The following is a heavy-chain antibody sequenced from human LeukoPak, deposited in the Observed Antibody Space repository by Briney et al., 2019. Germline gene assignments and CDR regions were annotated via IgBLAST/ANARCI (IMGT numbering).Heavy chain of an antibody. D-gene: IGHD2-2*01. CDR1: GGSISSYY. V-gene: IGHV4-59*01. J-gene: IGHJ3*02. CDR3: ARGNIVVVPADYGGFDI. CDR2: IYYSGST. Sequence: SETLSLTCTVSGGSISSYYWSWIRQPPGKGLEWIGYIYYSGSTNYNPSLKSRVTISVDTSKNQFSLKLSSVTAADTAVYHCARGNIVVVPADYGGFDIWGQGTMVTVSS.